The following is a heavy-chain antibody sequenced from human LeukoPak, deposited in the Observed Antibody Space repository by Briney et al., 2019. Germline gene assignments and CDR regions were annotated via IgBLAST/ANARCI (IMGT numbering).Heavy chain of an antibody. V-gene: IGHV4-61*01. CDR1: GGSISSSSYY. CDR2: THYSGST. Sequence: SETLSLTCTVSGGSISSSSYYWSWIRQPPGKGLEWIGYTHYSGSTSYNPSLKSRVTISVDTSKNQISLKVRSATAADTAVYYCARTTEDCSSTSCYQYWFDPWGQGTLVTVSS. D-gene: IGHD2-2*01. CDR3: ARTTEDCSSTSCYQYWFDP. J-gene: IGHJ5*02.